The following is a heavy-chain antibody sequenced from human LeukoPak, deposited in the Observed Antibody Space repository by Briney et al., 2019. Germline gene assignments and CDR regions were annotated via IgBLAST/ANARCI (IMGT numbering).Heavy chain of an antibody. CDR2: ILPILGIA. Sequence: PVTASCKASGGTFSSYASSWVRPAPGKGPEWMGRILPILGIANYAQKFQGRVTITADKSTSTAYMELSSLRSEDTAVYYCARDPNFYDEASDWFDPWGQGTLVTVSS. V-gene: IGHV1-69*04. CDR1: GGTFSSYA. D-gene: IGHD3-22*01. CDR3: ARDPNFYDEASDWFDP. J-gene: IGHJ5*02.